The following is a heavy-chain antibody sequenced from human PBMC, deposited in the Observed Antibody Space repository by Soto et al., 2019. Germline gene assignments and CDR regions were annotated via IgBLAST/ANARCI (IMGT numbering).Heavy chain of an antibody. Sequence: GGSLRLSCAASGFTFSSYGMHWVRQAPGQGLEWVAVIWYDGSNKYYADSETGRFTISRDNSKSTLYLQMNSLRAEDTAVYYCAREVQALRFLEWFPGWFDPWGQGTLVTAPQ. J-gene: IGHJ5*02. V-gene: IGHV3-33*01. CDR3: AREVQALRFLEWFPGWFDP. D-gene: IGHD3-3*01. CDR1: GFTFSSYG. CDR2: IWYDGSNK.